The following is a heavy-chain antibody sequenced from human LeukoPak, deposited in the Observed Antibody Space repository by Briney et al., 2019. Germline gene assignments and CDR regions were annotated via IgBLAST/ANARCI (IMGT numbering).Heavy chain of an antibody. J-gene: IGHJ4*02. D-gene: IGHD3-16*02. CDR2: ISAYNGNT. CDR1: GYTFTSYG. CDR3: ARDEGYDYVWGSYRYLY. Sequence: ASVKVSCKASGYTFTSYGISWVRQAPGQGLEWMGWISAYNGNTNYAQKVQGRVTMTTDTSTSTAYMELRSLRSDDTAVYYCARDEGYDYVWGSYRYLYWGQGTLVTVSS. V-gene: IGHV1-18*01.